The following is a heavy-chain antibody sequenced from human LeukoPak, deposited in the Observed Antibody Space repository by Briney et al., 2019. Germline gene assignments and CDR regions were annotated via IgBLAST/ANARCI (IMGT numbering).Heavy chain of an antibody. V-gene: IGHV1-18*01. Sequence: ASVKVSCKASGYTFTSNGNSWVRQAPAQGIEWMGWISAYNGNTNYAQKHQGRVTMTTDTSTSTAYMELRSLRSDDTAVYYWAKDGDCSGGSCYLYGFDYWGQGTLVTVSS. CDR2: ISAYNGNT. CDR1: GYTFTSNG. CDR3: AKDGDCSGGSCYLYGFDY. J-gene: IGHJ4*02. D-gene: IGHD2-15*01.